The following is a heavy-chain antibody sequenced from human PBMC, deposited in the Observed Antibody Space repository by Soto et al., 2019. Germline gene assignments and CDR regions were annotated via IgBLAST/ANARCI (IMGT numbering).Heavy chain of an antibody. CDR3: ATIPATTILTDY. D-gene: IGHD2-2*02. Sequence: PSETLSLTCTVSDGSSTSSYYWGWIRQPPGKGLEWIGSIYYSGSTYYNPSLKSRVTISVDTSRNQFSLKLSSVTAADTAVYYCATIPATTILTDYWGQGTLVTVS. CDR2: IYYSGST. CDR1: DGSSTSSYY. V-gene: IGHV4-39*01. J-gene: IGHJ4*02.